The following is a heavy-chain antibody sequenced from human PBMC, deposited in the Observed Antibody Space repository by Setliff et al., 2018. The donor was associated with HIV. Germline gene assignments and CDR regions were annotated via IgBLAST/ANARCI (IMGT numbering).Heavy chain of an antibody. V-gene: IGHV4-59*12. CDR1: GGSISSYC. CDR3: ARGWGHDGFDF. D-gene: IGHD7-27*01. J-gene: IGHJ3*01. Sequence: PSETLSLTCTVSGGSISSYCWNWIRQSPGKGLEWIGLIFYSGSTNYNPSLKSRVTMSIDTSKNQFSLNVSSVTAADTAVYYCARGWGHDGFDFWGQGTMVTVSS. CDR2: IFYSGST.